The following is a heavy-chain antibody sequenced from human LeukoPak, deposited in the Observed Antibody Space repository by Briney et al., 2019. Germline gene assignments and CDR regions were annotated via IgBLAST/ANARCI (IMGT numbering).Heavy chain of an antibody. CDR2: ISAYNGNT. CDR3: ARGIQLWLFSGMNV. CDR1: GYTFTSYG. Sequence: ASVKVSCKASGYTFTSYGISWVRQAPGQGLEWMGWISAYNGNTNYAQKLQGRVTMTTDTSTSTAYMELRSLRSDDTAVYYCARGIQLWLFSGMNVWGQGTTVTVSS. V-gene: IGHV1-18*01. D-gene: IGHD5-18*01. J-gene: IGHJ6*02.